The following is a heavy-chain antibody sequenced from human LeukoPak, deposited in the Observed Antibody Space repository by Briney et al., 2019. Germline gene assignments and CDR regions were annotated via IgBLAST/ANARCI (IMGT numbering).Heavy chain of an antibody. CDR2: IYSGGNT. J-gene: IGHJ4*02. D-gene: IGHD2-15*01. V-gene: IGHV3-53*01. CDR3: ARRAGEYSHPYDY. CDR1: GFTVSSNS. Sequence: GGSLRLSCTVSGFTVSSNSWSWVRQASGKGLEWVSFIYSGGNTHYSDSVKGRFTISRDNSKNTLYLQMNSLRAEDTAIYYCARRAGEYSHPYDYWGQGTLVTVSS.